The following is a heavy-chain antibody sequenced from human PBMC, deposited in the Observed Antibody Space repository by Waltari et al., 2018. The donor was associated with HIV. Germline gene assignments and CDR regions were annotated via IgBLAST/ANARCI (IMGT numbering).Heavy chain of an antibody. CDR2: INPKTGDT. CDR3: TRSLALRIAAPGADI. Sequence: QVQLVQSGAELMRPGASVRISCAPSGYTFTNYDTTGVRQAPGQGLEWMGWINPKTGDTGFLDGFQGRITMTRNISSGTAYMDLTRLTKEDTATYYCTRSLALRIAAPGADIWGQGTSLIVSS. J-gene: IGHJ6*02. CDR1: GYTFTNYD. D-gene: IGHD6-13*01. V-gene: IGHV1-8*01.